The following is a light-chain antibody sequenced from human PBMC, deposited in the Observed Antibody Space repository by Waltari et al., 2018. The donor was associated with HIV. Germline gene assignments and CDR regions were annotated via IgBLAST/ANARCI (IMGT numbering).Light chain of an antibody. CDR2: DAS. Sequence: VLTQSPASLSLSPGDRATLSCRASDSVSNYLAWYQQKPGQAPRLLIYDASIRATGIPARGSGSGSRTDFTLTISSLEPEDFALYYCQQRNNWPPEVSFGQGTRLEIK. CDR3: QQRNNWPPEVS. J-gene: IGKJ5*01. CDR1: DSVSNY. V-gene: IGKV3-11*01.